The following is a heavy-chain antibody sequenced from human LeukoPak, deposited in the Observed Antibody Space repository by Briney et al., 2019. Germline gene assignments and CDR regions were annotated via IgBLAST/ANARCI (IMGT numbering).Heavy chain of an antibody. CDR3: ARNDSSGYFDY. J-gene: IGHJ4*02. CDR1: DYSISSGDY. V-gene: IGHV4-38-2*01. Sequence: SETLSLTCAVSDYSISSGDYWGWIRQPPGKGLEWIGSADYSGSTHYSPSLKNRVTISVDTSKNQFSLKLRSVAAADTALYYCARNDSSGYFDYWGQGTLVTVSS. CDR2: ADYSGST. D-gene: IGHD3-22*01.